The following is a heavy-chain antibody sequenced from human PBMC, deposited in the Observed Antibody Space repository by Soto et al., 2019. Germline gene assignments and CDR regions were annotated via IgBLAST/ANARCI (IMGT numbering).Heavy chain of an antibody. CDR1: GYIFTSYW. D-gene: IGHD2-15*01. CDR2: IYPGDSDT. J-gene: IGHJ6*02. V-gene: IGHV5-51*01. Sequence: PGESLKISCKGSGYIFTSYWIGWVRQMPGKGLEWMGIIYPGDSDTRYSPSFQGQVTISADKSISTAYLQWSSLKASDTAMYYCARHCSGGSCYSDYYYGMDVWGQGTTVTVSS. CDR3: ARHCSGGSCYSDYYYGMDV.